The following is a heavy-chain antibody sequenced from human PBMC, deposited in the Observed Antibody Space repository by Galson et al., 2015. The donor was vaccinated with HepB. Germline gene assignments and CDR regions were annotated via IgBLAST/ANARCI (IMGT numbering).Heavy chain of an antibody. CDR2: ISGSGGST. J-gene: IGHJ6*02. V-gene: IGHV3-23*01. CDR1: GFTFSSYA. Sequence: SLRLSCAASGFTFSSYAMSWVRQAPGKGLEWVSTISGSGGSTYYADSVKGRFTISRDNSKNTLYLQMNSLRAEDTAVYYCAKHTYSSGWYVDYYYGMDGWGQGTLVTVSS. CDR3: AKHTYSSGWYVDYYYGMDG. D-gene: IGHD6-19*01.